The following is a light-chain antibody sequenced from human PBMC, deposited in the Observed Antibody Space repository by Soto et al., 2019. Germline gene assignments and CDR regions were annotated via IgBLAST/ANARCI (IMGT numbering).Light chain of an antibody. CDR2: NAS. CDR3: QQYNSYSGT. CDR1: QSISSC. J-gene: IGKJ1*01. Sequence: IQVTQSPSVLSASVADIVTITCRAGQSISSCLAWYQQKPGKAPKLLIFNASTLKSGVPSRFSGSRSGTEFTLTISSRQPDDFATYYCQQYNSYSGTFGQGTKVDIK. V-gene: IGKV1-5*03.